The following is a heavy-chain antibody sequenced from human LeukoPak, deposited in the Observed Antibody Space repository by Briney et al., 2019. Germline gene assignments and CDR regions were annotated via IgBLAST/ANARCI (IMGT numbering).Heavy chain of an antibody. Sequence: SETLSLTCTVSGSSMSSDYYWGWIRQPPGKGLEWIGSISDSGSAYYNPSLKSRVTISVDTSKNQFSLKLSSVTAADTAVYYCASTRRWVFDYWGQGTLVTVSS. V-gene: IGHV4-38-2*02. CDR3: ASTRRWVFDY. J-gene: IGHJ4*02. D-gene: IGHD4-23*01. CDR2: ISDSGSA. CDR1: GSSMSSDYY.